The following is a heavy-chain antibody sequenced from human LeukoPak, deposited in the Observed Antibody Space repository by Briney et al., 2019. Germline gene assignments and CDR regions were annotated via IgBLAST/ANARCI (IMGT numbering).Heavy chain of an antibody. CDR1: EFTVSSNS. D-gene: IGHD4-17*01. CDR2: IYSGGNT. Sequence: GGSLRLSCTVSEFTVSSNSMSWVRQAPGKGLEWVSFIYSGGNTHYPDSVKGRFTISRDNSKNTLYLQMNSLRADDTAVYYCARRAGEYSHPYDYWGQGTLVTVSS. V-gene: IGHV3-53*01. J-gene: IGHJ4*02. CDR3: ARRAGEYSHPYDY.